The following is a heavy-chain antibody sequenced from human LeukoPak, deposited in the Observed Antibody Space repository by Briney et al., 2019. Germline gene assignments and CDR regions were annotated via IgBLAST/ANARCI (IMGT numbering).Heavy chain of an antibody. D-gene: IGHD5-12*01. V-gene: IGHV4-59*01. J-gene: IGHJ4*02. CDR1: GGSISSYY. CDR3: ARVSGYDWESFYDY. CDR2: IYYSGST. Sequence: PSETLSLTCTVSGGSISSYYWSWIRHPPGKGLEWIGYIYYSGSTNYNPSLKSRVTISVDTSKNQFSLKLNSVTAADTAVYYCARVSGYDWESFYDYWGQGTLVTVSS.